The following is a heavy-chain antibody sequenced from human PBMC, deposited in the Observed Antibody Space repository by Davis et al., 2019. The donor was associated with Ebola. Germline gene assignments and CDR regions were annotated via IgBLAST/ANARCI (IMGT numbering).Heavy chain of an antibody. D-gene: IGHD1-26*01. J-gene: IGHJ6*02. Sequence: SVKVSCKASGYTFTSYDINWVRQATGQGLEWMGRIIPILGIANYAQKFQGRVTITADKSTSTAYMELSSLRSEDTAVYYCARSPWGTMDVWGQGTTVTVSS. CDR2: IIPILGIA. V-gene: IGHV1-69*04. CDR3: ARSPWGTMDV. CDR1: GYTFTSYD.